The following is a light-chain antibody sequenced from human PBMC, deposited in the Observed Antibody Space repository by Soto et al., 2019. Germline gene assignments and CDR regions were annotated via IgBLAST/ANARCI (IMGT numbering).Light chain of an antibody. CDR3: QQVNSYPIT. Sequence: DIQLTHSPSFLSASVGDRVTITCRASQGIGSSLAWYQQKPGKAPKLLIYTASTLQSGVPSRFSGSGSGTEFTLTIRSLHPEDFATYCCQQVNSYPITFGQGTRLEIK. CDR2: TAS. V-gene: IGKV1-9*01. J-gene: IGKJ5*01. CDR1: QGIGSS.